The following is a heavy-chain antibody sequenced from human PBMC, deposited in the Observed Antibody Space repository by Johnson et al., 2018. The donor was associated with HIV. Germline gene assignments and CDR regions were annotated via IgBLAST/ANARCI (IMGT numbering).Heavy chain of an antibody. V-gene: IGHV3-7*02. D-gene: IGHD3-22*01. J-gene: IGHJ3*02. Sequence: VQLVESGGGLVQPGGSLRLSCAASGFTLSSYWMSWVRQAPGKGLEWVANIKQDGSEKYYVDSVKGRFTISRDNSKNTLYLQMNSLRAEDTAVYYCARGGYYDSSGSAFDIWGQGKMVTVSS. CDR2: IKQDGSEK. CDR3: ARGGYYDSSGSAFDI. CDR1: GFTLSSYW.